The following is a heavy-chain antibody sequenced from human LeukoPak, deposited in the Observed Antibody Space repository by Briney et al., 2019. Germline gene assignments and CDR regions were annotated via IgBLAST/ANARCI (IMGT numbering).Heavy chain of an antibody. CDR1: GFTFSSYA. J-gene: IGHJ6*03. Sequence: GGSLRLSCAASGFTFSSYAMIWARQAPGKGLEWVYTISGSGVSAYYAESVKGRFTSSRDNSKNTLYLQMNGLRAADTAVYYCAKSRLLELPSIDVWGKGTTVTVSS. CDR2: ISGSGVSA. D-gene: IGHD1-26*01. CDR3: AKSRLLELPSIDV. V-gene: IGHV3-23*01.